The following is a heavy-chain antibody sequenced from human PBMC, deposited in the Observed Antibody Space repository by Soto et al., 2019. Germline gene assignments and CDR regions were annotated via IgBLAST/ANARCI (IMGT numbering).Heavy chain of an antibody. CDR3: AKDRNYYDSSGYYYPSY. D-gene: IGHD3-22*01. J-gene: IGHJ4*02. Sequence: GGSLRLSCAASGFTFSSYGMHWVRQAPGKGLEWVAVISYDGSNKYYADSVKGRFTISRDNSKNTLYLQMNSLRAEDTAVYYCAKDRNYYDSSGYYYPSYWGQGTLVTVSS. CDR2: ISYDGSNK. V-gene: IGHV3-30*18. CDR1: GFTFSSYG.